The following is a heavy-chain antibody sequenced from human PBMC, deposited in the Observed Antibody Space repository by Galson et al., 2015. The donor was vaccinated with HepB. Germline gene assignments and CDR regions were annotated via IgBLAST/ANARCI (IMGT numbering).Heavy chain of an antibody. J-gene: IGHJ4*02. V-gene: IGHV2-5*02. CDR1: GFSLSTSGVG. Sequence: PALVKPTQTLTLTCTFSGFSLSTSGVGVGWIRQPPGKALEWLALIYWDDDKRYSPSLKSRLTITKDTSKNQVVLTMTNMGPVDTATYYCMQQLVQGYYFDYWGQGTLVTVPS. CDR2: IYWDDDK. CDR3: MQQLVQGYYFDY. D-gene: IGHD6-13*01.